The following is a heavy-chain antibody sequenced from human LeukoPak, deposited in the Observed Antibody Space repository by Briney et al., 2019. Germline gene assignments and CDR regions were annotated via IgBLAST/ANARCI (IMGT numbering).Heavy chain of an antibody. Sequence: PSETLSLTCTVSGGSITSYYWSWIRQPPGKGLEWIGYIYYSGSTNYNPSLKSRVTISVDTSKNQFSLKLNSVTAADTAVYYCARDGRLLNYNMDVWGKGTTVTVSS. J-gene: IGHJ6*03. CDR2: IYYSGST. V-gene: IGHV4-59*01. CDR1: GGSITSYY. D-gene: IGHD2-15*01. CDR3: ARDGRLLNYNMDV.